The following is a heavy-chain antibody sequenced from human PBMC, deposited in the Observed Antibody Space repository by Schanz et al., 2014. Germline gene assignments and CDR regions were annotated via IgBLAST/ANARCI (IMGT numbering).Heavy chain of an antibody. D-gene: IGHD2-15*01. J-gene: IGHJ4*02. CDR2: DCISATD. Sequence: QVQLQESGPGLVKPSETLSLTCSVSGDSITGVSRYWGWIRQPPGKGLEWIASDCISATDYVNESLQSRFSIPIDRSKTQLSRKVPSVPAADTAVYFCARHRDEMATVSSPFDYWGQGILVTVSS. V-gene: IGHV4-39*01. CDR3: ARHRDEMATVSSPFDY. CDR1: GDSITGVSRY.